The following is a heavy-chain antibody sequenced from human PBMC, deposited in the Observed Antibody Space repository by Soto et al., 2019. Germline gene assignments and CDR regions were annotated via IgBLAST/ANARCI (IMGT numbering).Heavy chain of an antibody. CDR2: IYYSGST. CDR1: GGSISSGGYS. V-gene: IGHV4-31*03. Sequence: QVQLQESGPGLVKPSQTLSLTCTVSGGSISSGGYSWSWIRQHPGKGLEWIGYIYYSGSTYYNPSLKSRVTISVDTSKNQFSLKLSSVTAADTAVYYCARGVSSGPAFDYWGQGTLVTVSS. D-gene: IGHD3-22*01. J-gene: IGHJ4*02. CDR3: ARGVSSGPAFDY.